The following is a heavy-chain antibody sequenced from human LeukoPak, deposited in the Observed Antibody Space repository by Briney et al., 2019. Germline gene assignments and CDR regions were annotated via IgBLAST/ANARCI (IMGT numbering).Heavy chain of an antibody. D-gene: IGHD3-3*01. Sequence: SETLSLTCTVSGYSISSGYYWGWIRQPPGKGLEWIGSIYHSGSTYYNPSLKSRVTISVDTSKNQFSLKLSSVTAADTAVYYCARVREYYDFWGGSVLAPWGQGTLVTVSS. CDR3: ARVREYYDFWGGSVLAP. J-gene: IGHJ5*02. CDR2: IYHSGST. V-gene: IGHV4-38-2*02. CDR1: GYSISSGYY.